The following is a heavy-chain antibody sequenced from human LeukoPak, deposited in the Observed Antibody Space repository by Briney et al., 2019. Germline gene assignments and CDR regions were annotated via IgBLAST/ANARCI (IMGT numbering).Heavy chain of an antibody. V-gene: IGHV4-39*01. J-gene: IGHJ2*01. D-gene: IGHD5-12*01. CDR1: GGSISSSSYY. CDR2: IYYSGST. CDR3: ARVATIFYWYFDL. Sequence: PSETLSLTCTVSGGSISSSSYYWGWIRQPPGKGLEWIGSIYYSGSTYYNPFLKSRVTISVDTSKNQFSLKLSSVTAADTAVYYCARVATIFYWYFDLWGRGTLVTVSS.